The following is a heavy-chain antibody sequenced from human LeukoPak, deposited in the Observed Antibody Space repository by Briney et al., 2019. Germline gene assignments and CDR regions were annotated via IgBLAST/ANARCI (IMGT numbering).Heavy chain of an antibody. V-gene: IGHV3-9*01. CDR2: ISWNSGSI. CDR1: GFTFDDYA. J-gene: IGHJ4*02. Sequence: GGSLRLSCAASGFTFDDYAMHWVRQAPGKGLEWVSGISWNSGSIGYADSVKGRFTISRDNAKNSLYLQMNSPRAEDTAVYYCARDVAGSWAFESWGQGTLVTVSS. D-gene: IGHD1-14*01. CDR3: ARDVAGSWAFES.